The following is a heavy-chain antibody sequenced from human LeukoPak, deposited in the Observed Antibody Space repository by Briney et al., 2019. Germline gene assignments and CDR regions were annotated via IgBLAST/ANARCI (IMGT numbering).Heavy chain of an antibody. CDR3: ATDLHGSSS. D-gene: IGHD6-13*01. V-gene: IGHV1-2*02. CDR1: GYTFTGYY. CDR2: INPNSGGT. J-gene: IGHJ4*02. Sequence: ASVKVSCKASGYTFTGYYMHWVRQAPGQGLEWMGWINPNSGGTNYAQKFQGRVTMTEDTSTDTAYMELSSLRSEDTAVYYCATDLHGSSSWGQGTLVTVSS.